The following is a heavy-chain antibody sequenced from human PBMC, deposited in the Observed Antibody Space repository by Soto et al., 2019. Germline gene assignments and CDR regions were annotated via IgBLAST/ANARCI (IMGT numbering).Heavy chain of an antibody. V-gene: IGHV1-69*01. J-gene: IGHJ4*02. CDR1: GVTFSNYR. Sequence: QVQLVQSGAEVKKPGSSVKVSCKLFGVTFSNYRISWVRQAPGQGLEWMGGILPISGAANYAQKFQGRVTIPAAESTSTAYMELSSRGSEDTAVYYCGRGGGKYYGSGNYAFDYWGQGTLVTVSS. D-gene: IGHD3-10*01. CDR2: ILPISGAA. CDR3: GRGGGKYYGSGNYAFDY.